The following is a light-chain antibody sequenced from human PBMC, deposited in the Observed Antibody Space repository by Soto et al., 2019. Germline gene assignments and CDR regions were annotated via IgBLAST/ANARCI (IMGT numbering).Light chain of an antibody. J-gene: IGLJ1*01. CDR1: SSDVGGYNY. CDR3: SSYTSSTTEV. CDR2: DVS. Sequence: QSALTQPASVSGSPGQSITISCTGTSSDVGGYNYVSWYQQHPGKAPKLMIYDVSSRPSGVSNRFSGSKSGNTASLTISGLQAEHEADYYCSSYTSSTTEVFGTGTKLTVL. V-gene: IGLV2-14*01.